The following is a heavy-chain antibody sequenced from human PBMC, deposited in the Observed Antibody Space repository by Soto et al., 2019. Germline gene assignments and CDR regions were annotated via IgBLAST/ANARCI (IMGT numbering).Heavy chain of an antibody. CDR2: INQDGSEK. Sequence: EVQLVESGGGLVQPGGSLRLSCAASGFSFRNYWMSWVRQAPGKGLEWVANINQDGSEKYYVDSVKGRFTISRDNAKNSLYLQMNSLRAEDTAVYYCARDLGDIWGQGTMVTVSS. CDR3: ARDLGDI. J-gene: IGHJ3*02. CDR1: GFSFRNYW. V-gene: IGHV3-7*01.